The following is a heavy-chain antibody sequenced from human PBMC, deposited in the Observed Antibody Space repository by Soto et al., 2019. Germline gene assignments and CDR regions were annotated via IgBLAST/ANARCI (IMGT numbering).Heavy chain of an antibody. CDR1: GGSISSSSYY. V-gene: IGHV4-39*01. CDR3: ARQVGKSIAARPAFDI. D-gene: IGHD6-6*01. Sequence: SETLSLTCTVPGGSISSSSYYWGWIRQPPGKGLEGIGSIFYSGSTYYNPPLKSRVPISVDTPKNQFSLKRSSVTAADTAVYYCARQVGKSIAARPAFDIWGQGTMVTVSS. J-gene: IGHJ3*02. CDR2: IFYSGST.